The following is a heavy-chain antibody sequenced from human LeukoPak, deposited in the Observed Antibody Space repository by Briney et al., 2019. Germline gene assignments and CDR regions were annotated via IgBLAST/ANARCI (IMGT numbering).Heavy chain of an antibody. CDR1: GFTFSGYA. D-gene: IGHD3-10*02. Sequence: PGVSLRLSCAASGFTFSGYAMSWVRQAPGKGLEWVLAFSSSGSTTYYADAVRSRFTISRDNSRNTLYLQMNSLGVEDTAGYYCAKNGKYYYVFDYWGQGTVVTVSS. CDR3: AKNGKYYYVFDY. V-gene: IGHV3-23*01. J-gene: IGHJ4*02. CDR2: FSSSGSTT.